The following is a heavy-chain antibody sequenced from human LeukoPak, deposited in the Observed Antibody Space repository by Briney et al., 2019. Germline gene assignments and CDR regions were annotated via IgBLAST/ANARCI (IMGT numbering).Heavy chain of an antibody. Sequence: ASVKVSCKASGYTFTNNYLHWVRQAPGQGLEWMGMIYPRDGSTSYAQNFQGRVTVTRDTSTTTVHMELRGLRSEDTAVYYCARDQEGFDYWGQGTVITVSS. V-gene: IGHV1-46*01. J-gene: IGHJ4*02. CDR3: ARDQEGFDY. CDR1: GYTFTNNY. CDR2: IYPRDGST.